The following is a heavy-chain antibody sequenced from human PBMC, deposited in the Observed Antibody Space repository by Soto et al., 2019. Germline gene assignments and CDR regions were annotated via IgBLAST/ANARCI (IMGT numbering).Heavy chain of an antibody. CDR3: AREGGSDSLAHKNNWFDT. D-gene: IGHD6-25*01. J-gene: IGHJ5*01. V-gene: IGHV1-2*02. CDR2: INANNGGA. CDR1: GYTFTDYH. Sequence: QVQLVQSGDEVKNPGASVKVSCKPSGYTFTDYHIHWVRQAPGQGLEFMGWINANNGGAGSAQQFQGRLTVTRDTSISKVYMELSNLRSDDTAVYFCAREGGSDSLAHKNNWFDTWGHGTRVTVSS.